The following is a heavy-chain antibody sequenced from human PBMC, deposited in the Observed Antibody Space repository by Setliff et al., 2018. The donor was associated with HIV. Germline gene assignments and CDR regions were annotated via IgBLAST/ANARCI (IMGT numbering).Heavy chain of an antibody. J-gene: IGHJ4*01. Sequence: ASVKVPCKVSGYSLTELSMHWVRQASEKGLEWMGRFDPEDGDTLYAQKFQGRVTMTEDTSTDTAYMELSGLRSEDTAVYYCATAKEQWLAEGGFDYWGQGTLVTVSS. D-gene: IGHD6-19*01. CDR1: GYSLTELS. V-gene: IGHV1-24*01. CDR2: FDPEDGDT. CDR3: ATAKEQWLAEGGFDY.